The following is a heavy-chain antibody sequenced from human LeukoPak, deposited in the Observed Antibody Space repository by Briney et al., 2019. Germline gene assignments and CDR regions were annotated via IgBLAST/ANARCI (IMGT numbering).Heavy chain of an antibody. CDR3: ARDNSIHGGYYVDY. J-gene: IGHJ4*02. CDR1: GFTVSSNY. V-gene: IGHV3-66*02. CDR2: IYSGGST. D-gene: IGHD3-22*01. Sequence: GGSLRLSCAASGFTVSSNYMSWVRQAPGKGLEWVSVIYSGGSTYYADSVKGRFTISRDNSKNTPYLQMDSLRAEDTAVYYCARDNSIHGGYYVDYWGQGTLVTVSS.